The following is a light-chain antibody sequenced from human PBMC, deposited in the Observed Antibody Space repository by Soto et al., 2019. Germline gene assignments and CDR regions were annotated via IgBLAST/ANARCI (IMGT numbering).Light chain of an antibody. CDR2: EVR. CDR1: NTDVGGYNY. J-gene: IGLJ6*01. CDR3: TSYTPTGALV. Sequence: QSVLTQPASVSGSPGQSITVSCTGTNTDVGGYNYVSWYQHRPGKAPRLMIYEVRNRLSGVSNRFSGSKSGSTASLTISGLQSEDEADYYCTSYTPTGALVFGSGTKLTVL. V-gene: IGLV2-14*01.